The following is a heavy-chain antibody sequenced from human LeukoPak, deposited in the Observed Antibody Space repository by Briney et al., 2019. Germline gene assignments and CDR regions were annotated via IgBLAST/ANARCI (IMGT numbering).Heavy chain of an antibody. CDR3: ARARMVLIYYYGMDV. D-gene: IGHD4/OR15-4a*01. CDR2: ISAYNGNT. J-gene: IGHJ6*02. V-gene: IGHV1-18*01. Sequence: ASVTVSFKASGYTFTSYGISWVRQAPGQGLEWMGRISAYNGNTNYAQKLQGRVTMTTDTSTSTAYMELRSLRSDDTAVYYCARARMVLIYYYGMDVWGQGTTVTVSS. CDR1: GYTFTSYG.